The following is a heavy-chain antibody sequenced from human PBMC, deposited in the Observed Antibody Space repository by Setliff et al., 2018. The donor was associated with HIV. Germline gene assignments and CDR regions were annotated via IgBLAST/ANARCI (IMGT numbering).Heavy chain of an antibody. D-gene: IGHD6-19*01. CDR1: GYTLTSYG. V-gene: IGHV1-18*01. CDR3: AREWRQQWLVPVVGYMDV. J-gene: IGHJ6*03. CDR2: ISAYNGNT. Sequence: ASVKVSCKASGYTLTSYGISWVRQAPGQGLEWMGWISAYNGNTNYAQKLQGRVTMTTDTSTSTAYMELRSLRSDDTAVYYCAREWRQQWLVPVVGYMDVWGKGTTVTVS.